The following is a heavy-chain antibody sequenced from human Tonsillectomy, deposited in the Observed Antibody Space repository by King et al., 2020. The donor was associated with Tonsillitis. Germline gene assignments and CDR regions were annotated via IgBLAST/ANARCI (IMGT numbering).Heavy chain of an antibody. D-gene: IGHD5-18*01. CDR3: ARDLAVDTAMVPSHVVDY. CDR1: GFTFSDYY. J-gene: IGHJ4*02. Sequence: VQLVESGGGLVKPGGSLRLSCAASGFTFSDYYMSWIRQAPGKGLEWVSYISSSGSTIYYADSVKGRFTISRDNAKNSLYLQMNSLRAEDTAVYYCARDLAVDTAMVPSHVVDYWGQGTLVTVSS. CDR2: ISSSGSTI. V-gene: IGHV3-11*01.